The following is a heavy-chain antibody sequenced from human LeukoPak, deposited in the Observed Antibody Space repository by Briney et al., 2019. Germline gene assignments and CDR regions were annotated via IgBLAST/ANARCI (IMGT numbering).Heavy chain of an antibody. CDR1: GYTFTSYG. J-gene: IGHJ5*02. V-gene: IGHV1-18*01. CDR2: ISAYNGNT. D-gene: IGHD3-9*01. Sequence: ASVKVSCKATGYTFTSYGFYWVRQAPGQGLQWMGWISAYNGNTNYAQKLQGRVTMTTDTSTSTAYMELSRLRSDDTAVYYCARGQYYDILTGYHEAWFDPWGQGTLVTVSS. CDR3: ARGQYYDILTGYHEAWFDP.